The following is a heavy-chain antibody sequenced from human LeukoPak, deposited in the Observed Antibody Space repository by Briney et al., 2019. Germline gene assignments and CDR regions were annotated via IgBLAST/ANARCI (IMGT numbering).Heavy chain of an antibody. D-gene: IGHD6-19*01. V-gene: IGHV1-8*01. CDR2: MNPNSGNT. Sequence: ASVKVSCKASGYTFTSYDINWVRQATGQGLEWMGWMNPNSGNTGYAQKFQGRVTMTTDTSTSTAYMELRSLRSDDTAVYYCARVSSGWSFFDYWGQGTLVTVSS. CDR1: GYTFTSYD. J-gene: IGHJ4*02. CDR3: ARVSSGWSFFDY.